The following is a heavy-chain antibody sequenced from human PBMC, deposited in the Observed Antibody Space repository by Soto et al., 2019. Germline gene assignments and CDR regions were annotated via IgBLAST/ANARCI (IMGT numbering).Heavy chain of an antibody. CDR1: GFTFSTYS. CDR3: VRGYEGYPDY. Sequence: GGSLRLSCAASGFTFSTYSMNWVRQAPGKGLEWVSSITYNSEYKYYADSVRGRFTISKDNTKSSLYLQMNSLRAEDTALYYCVRGYEGYPDYWGQGTLVTVSS. J-gene: IGHJ4*02. D-gene: IGHD5-12*01. V-gene: IGHV3-21*01. CDR2: ITYNSEYK.